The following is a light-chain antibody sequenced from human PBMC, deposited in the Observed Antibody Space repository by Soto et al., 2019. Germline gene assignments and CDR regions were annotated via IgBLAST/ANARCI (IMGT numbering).Light chain of an antibody. CDR2: GAS. CDR3: QQRFNWPPYT. CDR1: QSVSSN. V-gene: IGKV3-15*01. Sequence: EIVMTHSPATLSVSPGERATLSCRASQSVSSNLAWYQQKPGQAPRLLIYGASTRATGIPARFSGSGSGTDFTLTIISLEPEDFAVYYCQQRFNWPPYTFGQGTKVDIK. J-gene: IGKJ2*01.